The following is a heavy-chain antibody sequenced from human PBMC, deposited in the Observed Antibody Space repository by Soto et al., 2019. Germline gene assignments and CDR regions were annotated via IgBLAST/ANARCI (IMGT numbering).Heavy chain of an antibody. CDR3: AKDLEGISAAGTFDI. D-gene: IGHD6-13*01. V-gene: IGHV3-30-3*01. CDR1: GFTFGNYA. Sequence: PGGLLRLSCAASGFTFGNYAMHWVRQAPGKGLEWVAVISYDGTNKYYADSVKGRFTISRDNSKNTLFLQMNSPRAEDTALYYCAKDLEGISAAGTFDIWGQGTMVTVSS. J-gene: IGHJ3*02. CDR2: ISYDGTNK.